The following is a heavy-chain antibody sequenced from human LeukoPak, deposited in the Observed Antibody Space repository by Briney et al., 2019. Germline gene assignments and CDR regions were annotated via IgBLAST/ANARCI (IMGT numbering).Heavy chain of an antibody. J-gene: IGHJ4*02. Sequence: PGVPLRLSCAASGLTFSGYTMHGVRQAPGKGLQWVSSISTSGRYIYYADSLKGRFTISRDNGKNSLYLQMNSLSAEDTALYYCARRIDGYNTNYFDYWGQGTLVTVSS. CDR1: GLTFSGYT. D-gene: IGHD5-24*01. CDR3: ARRIDGYNTNYFDY. CDR2: ISTSGRYI. V-gene: IGHV3-21*01.